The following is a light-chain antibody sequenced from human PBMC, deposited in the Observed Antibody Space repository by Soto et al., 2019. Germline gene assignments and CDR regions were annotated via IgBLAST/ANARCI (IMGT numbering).Light chain of an antibody. CDR2: DDN. CDR3: GSWDSSLSACV. J-gene: IGLJ1*01. V-gene: IGLV1-51*01. CDR1: SSNIGGNS. Sequence: QSVLTQPPSVSAAPGQKVTISCSGSSSNIGGNSVSWYQQLPGTAPKLLIYDDNKRPSGIPDRFSGSKSGTSATLGITGFQTGDEAGYYCGSWDSSLSACVFGTGTKVTVL.